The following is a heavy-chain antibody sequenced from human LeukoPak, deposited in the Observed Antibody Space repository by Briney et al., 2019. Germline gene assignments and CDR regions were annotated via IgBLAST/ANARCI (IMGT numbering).Heavy chain of an antibody. V-gene: IGHV3-21*01. D-gene: IGHD6-13*01. CDR2: ISSSSSSYI. Sequence: GGSLRLSRAASGFTFSSYSMNWVRQAPGKGLEWVSSISSSSSSYIYYADSVKGRFTISRDNAKNSLYLQMNSLRAEDTAVYYCARNRAAAGPYYFDYWGQGTLVTVSS. CDR1: GFTFSSYS. CDR3: ARNRAAAGPYYFDY. J-gene: IGHJ4*02.